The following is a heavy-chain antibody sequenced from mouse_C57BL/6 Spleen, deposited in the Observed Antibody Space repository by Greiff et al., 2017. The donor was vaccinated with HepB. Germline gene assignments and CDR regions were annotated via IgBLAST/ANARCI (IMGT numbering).Heavy chain of an antibody. CDR2: IDPENGDT. CDR1: GFNIKDDY. Sequence: EVKLQESGAELVRPGASVKLSCTASGFNIKDDYMHWVKQRPEQGLEWIGWIDPENGDTEYASKFQGKATITADTSSNTAYLQLSSLTSEDTAVYYCTTGCSSYVDYAMDYWGQGTSGTVSS. CDR3: TTGCSSYVDYAMDY. J-gene: IGHJ4*01. V-gene: IGHV14-4*01. D-gene: IGHD1-1*01.